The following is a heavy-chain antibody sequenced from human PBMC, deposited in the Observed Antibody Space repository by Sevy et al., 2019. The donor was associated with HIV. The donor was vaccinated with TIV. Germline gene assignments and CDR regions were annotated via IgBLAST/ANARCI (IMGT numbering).Heavy chain of an antibody. D-gene: IGHD6-19*01. CDR3: AKDRGEGFNSGWRYFDS. Sequence: GGSLRLSCTASGFTFDEYAMHWVRQAPGRGLEWVASISWNSGSIVYADSVKGRFTISRDNAKNSLYLQMNSLRPEDTALYYCAKDRGEGFNSGWRYFDSWGQGTLVTVSS. CDR1: GFTFDEYA. CDR2: ISWNSGSI. J-gene: IGHJ4*02. V-gene: IGHV3-9*01.